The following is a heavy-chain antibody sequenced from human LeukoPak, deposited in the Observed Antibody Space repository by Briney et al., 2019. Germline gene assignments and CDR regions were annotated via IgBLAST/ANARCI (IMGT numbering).Heavy chain of an antibody. D-gene: IGHD1-26*01. CDR1: GYSFTSYW. CDR3: ARREPGYYYGMDV. Sequence: GASLKISCKGSGYSFTSYWIGWVRPMPGKGLEWMGIIYPGDSDTRYSPSFQGQVTISADKSISTAYLQWSSLKASDTAMYYCARREPGYYYGMDVWGQGTTVTVSS. J-gene: IGHJ6*02. CDR2: IYPGDSDT. V-gene: IGHV5-51*01.